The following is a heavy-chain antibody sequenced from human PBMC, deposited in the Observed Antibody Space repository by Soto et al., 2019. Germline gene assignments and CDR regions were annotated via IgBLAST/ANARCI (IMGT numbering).Heavy chain of an antibody. V-gene: IGHV4-30-4*01. Sequence: PSETLSLTCTVSGGSVDRGDYYWTWIRQPPGKGLEWIAYVSSYRGATYYNPSLKSRVTLSVDTSKNHFSVRLNSVTAADTAVYYCAPLTVSLSGPYGIHVWGQGTTVTVSS. CDR3: APLTVSLSGPYGIHV. D-gene: IGHD2-15*01. CDR1: GGSVDRGDYY. CDR2: VSSYRGAT. J-gene: IGHJ6*02.